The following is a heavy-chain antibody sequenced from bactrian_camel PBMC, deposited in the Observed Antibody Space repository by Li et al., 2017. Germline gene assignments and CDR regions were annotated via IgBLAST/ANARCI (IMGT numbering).Heavy chain of an antibody. CDR2: LGEDGST. Sequence: HVQLVESGGGLVQPGGSLRLSCVVSGDHRMVAWFRQGPGRTREGVAGLGEDGSTSYAKFAEGRFTISKDSKNTFYLQMTQLKPEDTRMYYCAASRWVTWARELLESDFHFWGQGTQVTVS. CDR1: GDHRM. CDR3: AASRWVTWARELLESDFHF. V-gene: IGHV3S53*01. D-gene: IGHD1*01. J-gene: IGHJ6*01.